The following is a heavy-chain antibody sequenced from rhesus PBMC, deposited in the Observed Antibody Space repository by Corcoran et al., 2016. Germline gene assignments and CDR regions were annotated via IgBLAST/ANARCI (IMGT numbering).Heavy chain of an antibody. CDR1: GYSFTSYW. CDR2: IGPSVSAT. CDR3: AKHLQGGIAAAGSYGLDS. J-gene: IGHJ6*01. Sequence: EVQLVQSGAEVKRPGESLKISCKTSGYSFTSYWISWVRQTPGKGLEWMGAIGPSVSATIYNPSFQGQVTISADKSISTAYLQWSRLKASDTATYYCAKHLQGGIAAAGSYGLDSWGQGVVVTVSS. D-gene: IGHD6-31*01. V-gene: IGHV5-20*01.